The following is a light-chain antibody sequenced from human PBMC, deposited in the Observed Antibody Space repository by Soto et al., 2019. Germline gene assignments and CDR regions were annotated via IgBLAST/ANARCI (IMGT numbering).Light chain of an antibody. J-gene: IGKJ3*01. CDR1: QSVSGSS. V-gene: IGKV3-20*01. CDR2: GAS. Sequence: EIVLTQSPGTLSLSPGERATPSCRASQSVSGSSLAWYQQKPGQAPRLLIYGASSRATGIPDRFSGSGSGTDFTLTINRLEPEDFAVYYCQQYDSSPSSFTFGPGTKVDIK. CDR3: QQYDSSPSSFT.